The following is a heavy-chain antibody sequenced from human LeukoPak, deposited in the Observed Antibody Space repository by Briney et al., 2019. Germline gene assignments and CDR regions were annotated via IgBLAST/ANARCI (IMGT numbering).Heavy chain of an antibody. CDR2: ST. Sequence: STNYNPSLKSRVTISVDTSKNQFSLKLSSVTAADTAVYYCARVSGFVVVPAAISGWFDPWGQGTLVTVSS. V-gene: IGHV4-59*01. D-gene: IGHD2-2*01. J-gene: IGHJ5*02. CDR3: ARVSGFVVVPAAISGWFDP.